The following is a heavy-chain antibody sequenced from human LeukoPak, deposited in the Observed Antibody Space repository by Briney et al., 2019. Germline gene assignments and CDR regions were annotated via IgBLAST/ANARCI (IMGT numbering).Heavy chain of an antibody. CDR2: IYYSGST. V-gene: IGHV4-59*01. D-gene: IGHD3-16*01. CDR1: GASISSYY. Sequence: SETLSLTRTVSGASISSYYWSWIRQPPGKGLEWIGYIYYSGSTNYNPSLKSRVTISVDTSKNQFYLRLTSVTAADTAVYYCARESYGGRDYWGQGTLVTVSS. J-gene: IGHJ4*02. CDR3: ARESYGGRDY.